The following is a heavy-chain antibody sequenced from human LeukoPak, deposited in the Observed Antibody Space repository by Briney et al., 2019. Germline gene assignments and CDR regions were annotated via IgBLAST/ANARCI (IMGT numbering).Heavy chain of an antibody. J-gene: IGHJ6*02. CDR1: GFTFSSYD. D-gene: IGHD4-17*01. Sequence: GGSLRLSCAASGFTFSSYDMHWVRQATGKGLEWVSAIGTAGDTYYPGSVKGRFTISRENAKNSLCLQMNSLRAGDTAVYYCARDGGDYPWDYGMDVWGQGTTVTVSS. V-gene: IGHV3-13*01. CDR3: ARDGGDYPWDYGMDV. CDR2: IGTAGDT.